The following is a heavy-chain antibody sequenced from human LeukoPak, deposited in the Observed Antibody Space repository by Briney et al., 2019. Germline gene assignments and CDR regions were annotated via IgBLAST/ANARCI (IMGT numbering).Heavy chain of an antibody. D-gene: IGHD3-22*01. V-gene: IGHV4-61*01. J-gene: IGHJ4*02. CDR3: ARVYYDTSGYNFDY. CDR1: GGSVSSGSYY. CDR2: IYYSGST. Sequence: PSETLSLTCTVSGGSVSSGSYYWSWIRQPPGKGLEWIGYIYYSGSTNYNPSLKSRVTMSLGTSKNQFSLKLSSVTAADTAVYYCARVYYDTSGYNFDYWGQGILVTVSS.